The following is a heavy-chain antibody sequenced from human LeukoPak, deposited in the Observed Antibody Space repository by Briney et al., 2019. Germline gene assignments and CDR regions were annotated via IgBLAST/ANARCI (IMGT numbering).Heavy chain of an antibody. CDR1: GGSISSSSYY. J-gene: IGHJ4*02. D-gene: IGHD2-21*02. V-gene: IGHV4-61*05. CDR3: ARAGVVTAIDY. Sequence: SETLSLTCTVSGGSISSSSYYWGWIRQAPGKGLEWIGYIYYSGSTKYNPSLKSRVTISVDTSKNQFSLRLTSVTAADTAVYYCARAGVVTAIDYWGQGTLVTVSS. CDR2: IYYSGST.